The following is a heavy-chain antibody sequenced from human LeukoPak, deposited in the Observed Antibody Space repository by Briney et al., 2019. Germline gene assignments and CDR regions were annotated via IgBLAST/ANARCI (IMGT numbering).Heavy chain of an antibody. Sequence: PSETLSLTCTVSGGSISSYYWSWIRQPPGKGLEWIGYIYYSGSTNYNPSLKSRVTISVDTSKNQFSLKLSSVTAADTAMYYCARAKGVYDFWSGYQLFDPWGQGTLVTVSS. D-gene: IGHD3-3*01. CDR1: GGSISSYY. CDR2: IYYSGST. CDR3: ARAKGVYDFWSGYQLFDP. J-gene: IGHJ5*02. V-gene: IGHV4-59*01.